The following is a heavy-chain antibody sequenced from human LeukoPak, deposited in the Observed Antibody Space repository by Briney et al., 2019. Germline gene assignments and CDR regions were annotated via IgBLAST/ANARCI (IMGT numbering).Heavy chain of an antibody. CDR1: GFTFSSYA. CDR2: ISGGGDST. D-gene: IGHD6-19*01. Sequence: GGSLRLSCAVSGFTFSSYAMSWVRQAPGKGLEWVSGISGGGDSTYYADSVKGRFTISRDNSKNTLYLQMNSLRAEDTAVYFCAKDRGSGWYQNDYWGQGTLVTVSS. J-gene: IGHJ4*02. V-gene: IGHV3-23*01. CDR3: AKDRGSGWYQNDY.